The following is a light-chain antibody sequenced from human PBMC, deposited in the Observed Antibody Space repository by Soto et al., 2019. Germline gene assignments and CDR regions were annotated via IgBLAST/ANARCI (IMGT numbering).Light chain of an antibody. CDR1: QDINKF. CDR2: SAS. V-gene: IGKV1-9*01. J-gene: IGKJ5*01. Sequence: IQLTQSPSSLSASVGDRVTSTCRASQDINKFLAWFQQKPGKAPNLLIFSASTLQSAVPSRFSGGGSGTDFTLTINSLQPEDFATYYCRQLKTYPYTFGQGTRLEIK. CDR3: RQLKTYPYT.